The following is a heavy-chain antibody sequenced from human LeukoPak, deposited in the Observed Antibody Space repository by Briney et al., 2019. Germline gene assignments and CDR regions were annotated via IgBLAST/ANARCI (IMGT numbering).Heavy chain of an antibody. CDR1: GGTFSSYA. CDR2: IIPILGIA. D-gene: IGHD2-21*01. CDR3: ARDSGPHISRGYYYGTDV. V-gene: IGHV1-69*04. J-gene: IGHJ6*02. Sequence: LWASVKVSCKASGGTFSSYAISWVRQAPGQGLEWMGRIIPILGIANYAQKLQGRVTITADKSTSTAYMELSSLRSEDTAVYYCARDSGPHISRGYYYGTDVWGQGTTVTVSS.